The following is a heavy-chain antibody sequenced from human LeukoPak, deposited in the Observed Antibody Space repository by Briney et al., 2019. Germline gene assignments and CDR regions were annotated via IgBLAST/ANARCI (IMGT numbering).Heavy chain of an antibody. V-gene: IGHV3-30*03. CDR1: GFTFSTYG. J-gene: IGHJ3*02. CDR3: ATGIGAFDI. Sequence: GGSLRLSCAASGFTFSTYGMHWVRQAPGKGLEWVAVISYDGSNKYYADSVKGRFTISRDNSKNTLYLQMNSLRAEDTAVYYCATGIGAFDIWGQGTMVTASS. CDR2: ISYDGSNK. D-gene: IGHD2-21*01.